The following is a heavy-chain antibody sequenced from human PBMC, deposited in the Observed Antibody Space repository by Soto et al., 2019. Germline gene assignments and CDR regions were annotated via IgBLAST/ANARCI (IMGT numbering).Heavy chain of an antibody. V-gene: IGHV4-30-2*01. D-gene: IGHD3-9*01. CDR1: GGSLSSGGYS. CDR3: ARGPPIFY. Sequence: PSETLSLTSAVSGGSLSSGGYSWSWIRQPPGKGLEWTGYIYHSGSTYYNPSLKSRVTISVDRSKNQFSLKLNSVTAADTAVYYCARGPPIFYWGQGTLVTVSS. CDR2: IYHSGST. J-gene: IGHJ4*02.